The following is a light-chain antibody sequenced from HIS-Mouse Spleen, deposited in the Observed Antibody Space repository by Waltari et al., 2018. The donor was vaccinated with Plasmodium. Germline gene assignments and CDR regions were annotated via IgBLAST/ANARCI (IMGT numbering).Light chain of an antibody. J-gene: IGLJ3*02. CDR2: EDS. V-gene: IGLV3-10*01. CDR3: YSTDSSGNHRV. Sequence: SYELTQPPSVSVTPGQQARINCPCHALPTKYAYWYQHKSGQAPVMVMYEDSKRPSGIPERCSGSSSGTMATLTISGAQVEDEADYYCYSTDSSGNHRVFGGGTKLTVL. CDR1: ALPTKY.